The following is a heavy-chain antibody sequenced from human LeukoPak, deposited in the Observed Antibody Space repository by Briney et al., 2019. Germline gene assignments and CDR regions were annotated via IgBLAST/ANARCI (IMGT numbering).Heavy chain of an antibody. V-gene: IGHV3-7*01. CDR3: GRGDRDY. CDR1: GFTFSPYW. Sequence: GGSLRLSCDVSGFTFSPYWMNWLRQAPGKGLEWGANIYPTESDKSYVDYVKGRFTISRDNAKDALYLQMNSLRVEDTAICYCGRGDRDYWGQGTLVSVPS. J-gene: IGHJ4*02. CDR2: IYPTESDK.